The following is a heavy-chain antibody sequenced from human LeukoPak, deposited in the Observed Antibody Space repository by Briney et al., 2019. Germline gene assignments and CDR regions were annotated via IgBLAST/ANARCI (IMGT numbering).Heavy chain of an antibody. CDR1: GGSVTIGGHF. CDR3: ARAGYSGFDFNFDY. CDR2: IFHTGST. Sequence: SETLSLTCTVSGGSVTIGGHFWSWLRQHPGTGLEWIGYIFHTGSTLYNPSLKSRISISLDTSKNQFHLMLTSVTAADTAVYYCARAGYSGFDFNFDYWGQGTLVTVSS. D-gene: IGHD5-12*01. J-gene: IGHJ4*02. V-gene: IGHV4-31*03.